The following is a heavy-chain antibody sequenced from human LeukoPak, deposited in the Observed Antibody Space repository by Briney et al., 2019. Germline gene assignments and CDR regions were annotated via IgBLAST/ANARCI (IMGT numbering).Heavy chain of an antibody. CDR2: VSPNSGDT. Sequence: ASVKVSCKASGYTSTTHDINWVRQATGQGLEWLGWVSPNSGDTGYAQKLQGRVTMTTDTSTSTAYMELRSLRSDDTAVYYCARWVDSSGYYPGNYFDYWGQGTLVTVSS. CDR3: ARWVDSSGYYPGNYFDY. J-gene: IGHJ4*02. D-gene: IGHD3-22*01. V-gene: IGHV1-8*01. CDR1: GYTSTTHD.